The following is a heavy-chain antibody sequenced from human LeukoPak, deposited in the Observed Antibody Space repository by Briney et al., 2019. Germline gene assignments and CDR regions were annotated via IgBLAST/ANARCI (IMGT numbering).Heavy chain of an antibody. V-gene: IGHV1-3*01. Sequence: ASVKVSCKASGYTFTSYAMHWVRQAPGQRLEWMGWINAGNGNTKYSRKFQGRVTITRDASASTAYMELSSLRSEDTAVYYCARDGSSWYGGDYWGQGTLVTVSS. J-gene: IGHJ4*02. CDR3: ARDGSSWYGGDY. CDR1: GYTFTSYA. D-gene: IGHD6-13*01. CDR2: INAGNGNT.